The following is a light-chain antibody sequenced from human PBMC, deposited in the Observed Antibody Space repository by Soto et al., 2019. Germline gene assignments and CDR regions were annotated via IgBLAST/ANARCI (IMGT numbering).Light chain of an antibody. V-gene: IGLV1-44*01. Sequence: QPVLTQPPSASGTPGQRVTISCSGSSSNIGINTVNWYQQLPGTAPKLLIYTNNQRPSGVPDRFSASKSGTSASLAITGLQSEDEADYFCATWDDSLNGPMFGGGTKVTVL. CDR2: TNN. CDR3: ATWDDSLNGPM. J-gene: IGLJ3*02. CDR1: SSNIGINT.